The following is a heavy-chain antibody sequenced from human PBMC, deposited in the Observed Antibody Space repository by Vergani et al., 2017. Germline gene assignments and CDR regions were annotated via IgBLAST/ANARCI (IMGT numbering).Heavy chain of an antibody. CDR1: GGSLSSYY. CDR3: ARDYGDHLLPDRGEHYFDY. J-gene: IGHJ4*02. Sequence: QVQLQESGPGLVKPSETLSLTCTVSGGSLSSYYWSWIRQPPGKGLEWIGYIYYSGSTNYNPSLKSRVTISVDTSKNQFSLKLSSVTAADTAVYYCARDYGDHLLPDRGEHYFDYWGQGTLVTVSS. V-gene: IGHV4-59*01. CDR2: IYYSGST. D-gene: IGHD4-17*01.